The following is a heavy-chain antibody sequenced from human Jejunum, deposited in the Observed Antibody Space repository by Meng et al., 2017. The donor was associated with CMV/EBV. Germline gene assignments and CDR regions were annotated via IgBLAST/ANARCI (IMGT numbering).Heavy chain of an antibody. CDR3: ARAISSNCYLEECRQYFDS. V-gene: IGHV1-46*01. D-gene: IGHD2-2*01. J-gene: IGHJ4*02. CDR1: FTSYR. CDR2: NNPSGGSK. Sequence: FTSYRKHGVRQAQGQGIEWMGTNNPSGGSKRYAQRYEGRVTITRDTSASTVYMELSSLRSEDTAVFYCARAISSNCYLEECRQYFDSWGQGTLVTVSS.